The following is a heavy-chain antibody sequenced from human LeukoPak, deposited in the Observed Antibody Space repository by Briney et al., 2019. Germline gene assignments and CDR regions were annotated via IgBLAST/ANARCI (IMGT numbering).Heavy chain of an antibody. CDR3: ARAVHGATLNHYWYFDL. CDR1: GGSISSYY. D-gene: IGHD1-26*01. Sequence: SETLSLTCTVSGGSISSYYWSWIRQPPGKGLEWIGYIYYSGSTNYNPSLKGRVTISVDTSKDQFALKLSSVPAADTAVYYCARAVHGATLNHYWYFDLWGRGTLVTVSS. J-gene: IGHJ2*01. V-gene: IGHV4-59*01. CDR2: IYYSGST.